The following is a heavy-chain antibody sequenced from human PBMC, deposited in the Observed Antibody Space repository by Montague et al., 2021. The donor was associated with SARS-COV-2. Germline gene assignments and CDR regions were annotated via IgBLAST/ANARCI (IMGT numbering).Heavy chain of an antibody. D-gene: IGHD5-12*01. V-gene: IGHV4-31*03. CDR2: IYYSGST. CDR1: GGSISSSSYY. Sequence: TLSLTCTVSGGSISSSSYYWSWIRQHPGKGLEWIGYIYYSGSTYYNPSLKSRVTISVDTSKNQFSLKLSSVTAADTVVYYCARDRYSGYVLDAFDIWGQGTMVTVSS. J-gene: IGHJ3*02. CDR3: ARDRYSGYVLDAFDI.